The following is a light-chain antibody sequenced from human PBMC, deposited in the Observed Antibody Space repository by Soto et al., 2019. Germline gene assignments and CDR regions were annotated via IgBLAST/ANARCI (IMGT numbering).Light chain of an antibody. V-gene: IGKV1-33*01. CDR2: DAS. J-gene: IGKJ4*01. CDR3: QYLNSFPLT. CDR1: QGIRND. Sequence: IQMTQSPSSLSASVGDRVTITCRASQGIRNDLDWYQQKPGKAPKLLIYDASNLETGVPSRFSGSGSGTDFTFTISSLQPEDVATYYCQYLNSFPLTFGGGTKVDIK.